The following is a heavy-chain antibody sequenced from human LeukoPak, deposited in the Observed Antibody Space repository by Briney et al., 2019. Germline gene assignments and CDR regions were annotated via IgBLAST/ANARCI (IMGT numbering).Heavy chain of an antibody. J-gene: IGHJ4*02. CDR2: IYHSGST. D-gene: IGHD3-3*01. CDR1: GGSISSSNW. CDR3: ARSGITIFGVVNYFDY. Sequence: SETLSLTCAVSGGSISSSNWWSWVRPPPGKGLEWIGEIYHSGSTNYNPSLKSRVTISVDKSKNQFSLKLSSVTAADTAVYYCARSGITIFGVVNYFDYWGQGTLDTVSS. V-gene: IGHV4-4*02.